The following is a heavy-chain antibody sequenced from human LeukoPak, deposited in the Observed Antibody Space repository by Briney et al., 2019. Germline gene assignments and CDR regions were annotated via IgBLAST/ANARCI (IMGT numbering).Heavy chain of an antibody. CDR1: GFTFSSYW. J-gene: IGHJ4*02. D-gene: IGHD3-22*01. CDR3: AREGIDSSGYYSYFDY. Sequence: PGGSLRLSCAASGFTFSSYWMSRVRQAPGKGLEWVANIKQDGSEKYYVDSVKGRFTISRDNAKNSLYLQMNSLRAEDTAVYYCAREGIDSSGYYSYFDYWGQGTLVTVSS. CDR2: IKQDGSEK. V-gene: IGHV3-7*01.